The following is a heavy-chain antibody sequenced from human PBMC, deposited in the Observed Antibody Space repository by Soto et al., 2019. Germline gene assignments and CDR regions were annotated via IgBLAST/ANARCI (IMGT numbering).Heavy chain of an antibody. V-gene: IGHV1-8*01. J-gene: IGHJ6*03. CDR1: GYTFTSYD. D-gene: IGHD5-18*01. CDR3: KRVGGGGSYGSLYYYYYMDV. Sequence: ASVKVSCKASGYTFTSYDINWVRQATGQGLEWMGWMNPNSGNTGYAQKYQGRDTMTRNTSISTAYIELSRLRSEDTAVYNSKRVGGGGSYGSLYYYYYMDVWGKGTTVTVSS. CDR2: MNPNSGNT.